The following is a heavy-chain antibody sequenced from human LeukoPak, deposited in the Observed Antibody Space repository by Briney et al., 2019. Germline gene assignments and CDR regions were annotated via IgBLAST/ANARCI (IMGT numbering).Heavy chain of an antibody. J-gene: IGHJ4*02. CDR3: ARDQEGFDY. CDR1: GYTFTSNY. Sequence: ASVKVSCKASGYTFTSNYIHWVRQAPGRGLEWMGMIYPRDGSTSYAQKFQGRVTVTRDTSTSTVHMELSGLRSEDTAVYHCARDQEGFDYWGQGTLVTVSS. V-gene: IGHV1-46*01. CDR2: IYPRDGST.